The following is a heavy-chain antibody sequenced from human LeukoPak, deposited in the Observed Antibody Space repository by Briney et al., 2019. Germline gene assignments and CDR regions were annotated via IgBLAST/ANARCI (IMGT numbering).Heavy chain of an antibody. CDR1: GYSISSGYY. CDR3: ATVGGVY. V-gene: IGHV4-38-2*02. CDR2: IYHSGST. J-gene: IGHJ4*02. Sequence: SETLSLTCTVSGYSISSGYYWGWIRQPPGKGLEWIGSIYHSGSTYYNPSLKSRVTISVDTSKNQFSLKLSSVTAADTAVYYCATVGGVYWGQGTLVTVSS. D-gene: IGHD3-10*01.